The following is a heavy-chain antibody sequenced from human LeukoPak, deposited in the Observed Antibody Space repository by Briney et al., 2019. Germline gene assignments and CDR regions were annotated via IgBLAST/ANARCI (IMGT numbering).Heavy chain of an antibody. Sequence: GGSLRLSCAASGFTSDDYGMSWVRQAPGKGLEWVSGINWNGGSTGYADSVKGRFTISRDNAKNSLYLQMNSLRAEDTALYYCARTHYPPAAISAGFDYWGQGTLVTVSS. CDR1: GFTSDDYG. CDR2: INWNGGST. CDR3: ARTHYPPAAISAGFDY. J-gene: IGHJ4*02. D-gene: IGHD2-2*02. V-gene: IGHV3-20*04.